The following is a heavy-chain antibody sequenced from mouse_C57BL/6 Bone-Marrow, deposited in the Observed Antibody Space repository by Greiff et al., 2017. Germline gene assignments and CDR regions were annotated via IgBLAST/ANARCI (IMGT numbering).Heavy chain of an antibody. J-gene: IGHJ3*01. CDR2: IYPGSGNT. CDR3: AIYLFAY. V-gene: IGHV1-66*01. CDR1: GYSFTSYY. Sequence: QVQLKESGPELVKPGASVKISCKASGYSFTSYYIHWVKQRPGQGLEWIGWIYPGSGNTKYNEKFKGKATLTADTSSSTAYMQLSSLTSEDSAVYYCAIYLFAYWGQGTLVTVSA. D-gene: IGHD5-5*01.